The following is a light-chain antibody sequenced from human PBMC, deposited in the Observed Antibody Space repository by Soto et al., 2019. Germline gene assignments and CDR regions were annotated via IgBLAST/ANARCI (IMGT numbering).Light chain of an antibody. CDR3: QQRSNWRIP. V-gene: IGKV3-11*01. CDR2: DAS. J-gene: IGKJ5*01. Sequence: VVLTHSPATLSFSPLDTATLSFGASQSVSSSLALYQQKPGQAPRLLIYDASNRATGIPARFSGSGSGTDFTLTISSLEPEDFAVYYCQQRSNWRIPFGQGTRLEI. CDR1: QSVSSS.